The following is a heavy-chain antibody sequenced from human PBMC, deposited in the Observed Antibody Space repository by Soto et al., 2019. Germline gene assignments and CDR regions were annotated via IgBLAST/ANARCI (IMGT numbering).Heavy chain of an antibody. V-gene: IGHV4-34*01. Sequence: QVQLQQWGAGLLKPSETLSLTCAVYGGSFSGYYWSWIRQSPGKGLEWIGEINGSGSTNHNPALKSLVTLSIDTSRNQFSLKLTSVTAADTAVFFCASRMGSGKYYFDYWGRGTLVTVSS. D-gene: IGHD2-8*01. CDR3: ASRMGSGKYYFDY. CDR2: INGSGST. CDR1: GGSFSGYY. J-gene: IGHJ4*02.